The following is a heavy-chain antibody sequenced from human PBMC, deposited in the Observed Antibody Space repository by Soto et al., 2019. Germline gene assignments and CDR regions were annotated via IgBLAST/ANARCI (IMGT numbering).Heavy chain of an antibody. D-gene: IGHD2-2*01. Sequence: QVQLQESGPGLVKPSQTLSLTCTVSGGSISSGSYHWNWIRQHPGKGLEYIGYIYYSGSTYCKPSLKSRVTMSVDTSKNRFFMKLSFVTAADTAIYYCARGDGRTFAFWGQGTMVTVSS. V-gene: IGHV4-31*03. CDR1: GGSISSGSYH. J-gene: IGHJ3*01. CDR3: ARGDGRTFAF. CDR2: IYYSGST.